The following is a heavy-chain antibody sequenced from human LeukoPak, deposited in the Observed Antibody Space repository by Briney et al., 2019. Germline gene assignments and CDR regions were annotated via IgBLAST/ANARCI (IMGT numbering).Heavy chain of an antibody. J-gene: IGHJ4*02. CDR3: ARRYYYDSSGYSAIDY. CDR1: GYTFTGYY. D-gene: IGHD3-22*01. Sequence: APVKVSCKASGYTFTGYYMHWVRQAPGQGLEWMGWISVYNGNTNYAQKFQGRVTMTTDTSTSTAYMELRSLRSEDTAVYYCARRYYYDSSGYSAIDYWGQGTLVTVSS. CDR2: ISVYNGNT. V-gene: IGHV1-18*04.